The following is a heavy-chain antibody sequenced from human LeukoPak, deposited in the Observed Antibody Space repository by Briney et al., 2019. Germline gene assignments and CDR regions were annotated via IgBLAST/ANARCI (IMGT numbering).Heavy chain of an antibody. CDR3: ARYQGGGWDV. CDR2: IRQDGSEK. CDR1: GFTFTTYW. J-gene: IGHJ6*02. Sequence: GGSLRLSCAASGFTFTTYWMSWVRQAPGKGLEWVANIRQDGSEKLYVDSVKGRFTISRDNAKNPLYLQMNSLRTEDTAVYYCARYQGGGWDVWGQGTTVIVSS. V-gene: IGHV3-7*01. D-gene: IGHD6-25*01.